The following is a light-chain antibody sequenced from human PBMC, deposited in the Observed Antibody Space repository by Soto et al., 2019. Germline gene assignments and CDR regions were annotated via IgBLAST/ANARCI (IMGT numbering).Light chain of an antibody. CDR3: QQYDNWPPWT. CDR1: ESVGSH. Sequence: DTVMTQSTATLSVSPGETATLSCRASESVGSHLAWYQQKPGQAPRLLIYGVSTRATGIPARFRGSGSETDFTLTISSLQSEDFAVYYCQQYDNWPPWTFGQGTKVEI. J-gene: IGKJ1*01. CDR2: GVS. V-gene: IGKV3-15*01.